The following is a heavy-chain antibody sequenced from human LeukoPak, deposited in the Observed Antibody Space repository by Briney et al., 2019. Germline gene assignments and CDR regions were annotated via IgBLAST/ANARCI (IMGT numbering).Heavy chain of an antibody. V-gene: IGHV4-4*07. CDR3: ARDLLNDFWSGYYSWYFDL. D-gene: IGHD3-3*01. CDR1: GGSISSYY. CDR2: IYTSGST. J-gene: IGHJ2*01. Sequence: PSETLSLTCTVSGGSISSYYWSWIRQPAGKGLEWIGRIYTSGSTNYNPSLKSRVTMSVDTSKNQFSLKLSSVTAADTAVYYCARDLLNDFWSGYYSWYFDLWGRGTLVTVSS.